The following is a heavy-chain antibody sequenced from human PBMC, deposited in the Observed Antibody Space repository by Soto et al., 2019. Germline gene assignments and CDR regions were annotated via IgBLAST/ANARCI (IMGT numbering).Heavy chain of an antibody. CDR3: AKDPPWTVGPLAMDV. CDR2: FSGSGGNI. V-gene: IGHV3-23*01. D-gene: IGHD2-2*01. Sequence: LRLSCVASGFTFSTHAMSWVRQAPGKGLEWVSTFSGSGGNIYYAESVKGRFTISRDDSKNTLYLDMNSLRVEDTAVYYCAKDPPWTVGPLAMDVWGQGTTVTVSS. J-gene: IGHJ6*02. CDR1: GFTFSTHA.